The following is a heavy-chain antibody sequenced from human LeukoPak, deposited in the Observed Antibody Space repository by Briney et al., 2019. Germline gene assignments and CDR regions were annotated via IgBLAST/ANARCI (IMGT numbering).Heavy chain of an antibody. CDR2: ISGSGGST. J-gene: IGHJ4*02. V-gene: IGHV3-23*01. Sequence: GGSLRLSCAASGFTFSSYAMSWVRQAPGKGLEWVSAISGSGGSTYYADSVKGRFTISRDNSKNTLYLQMNSLRAEDTAVYYCARDSELLWFGELSDWGQGTLVTVSS. D-gene: IGHD3-10*01. CDR1: GFTFSSYA. CDR3: ARDSELLWFGELSD.